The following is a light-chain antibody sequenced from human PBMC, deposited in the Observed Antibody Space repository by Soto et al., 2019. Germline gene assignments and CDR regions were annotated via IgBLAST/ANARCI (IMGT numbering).Light chain of an antibody. V-gene: IGLV1-40*01. CDR2: GNS. CDR1: SSNIGAGYD. CDR3: QSYDSSHYV. Sequence: QSVLTQPPSVSGAPGQRVTISCTGSSSNIGAGYDVHWYQQLPGTAPKLLIYGNSNRPSGVPDRFSGSKSGTSASLAITGLQAEDEADYYCQSYDSSHYVFGTVTKVTVL. J-gene: IGLJ1*01.